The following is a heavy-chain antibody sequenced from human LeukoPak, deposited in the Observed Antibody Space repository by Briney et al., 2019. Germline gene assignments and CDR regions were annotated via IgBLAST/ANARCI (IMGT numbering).Heavy chain of an antibody. CDR2: ISHDGTNK. D-gene: IGHD2-2*01. Sequence: GGSLRLSCAASGFTFTDYAIPWIRQAPGKGLEWVAFISHDGTNKYYTDSVKGRFTLSRDNSKNTLYLEMNSLRVEDTALYYCARGPSTGAFDLWGQGTMVSVS. CDR3: ARGPSTGAFDL. V-gene: IGHV3-30-3*01. CDR1: GFTFTDYA. J-gene: IGHJ3*01.